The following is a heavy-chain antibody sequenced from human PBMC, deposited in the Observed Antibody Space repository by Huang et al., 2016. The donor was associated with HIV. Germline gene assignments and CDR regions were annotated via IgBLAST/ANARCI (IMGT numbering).Heavy chain of an antibody. CDR1: GYPFSRYY. D-gene: IGHD6-19*01. Sequence: QVRLVQSGAEVKKPGASVKVSCKASGYPFSRYYIHWVRQAPGQGLEWRGKMHPSGVGTSYAQEFQGRATMTTDASTSTVYMDLSSLRYEDTAIYYCARSRDSSGPGGAFDIWGQGTMVVVSS. V-gene: IGHV1-46*01. CDR2: MHPSGVGT. CDR3: ARSRDSSGPGGAFDI. J-gene: IGHJ3*02.